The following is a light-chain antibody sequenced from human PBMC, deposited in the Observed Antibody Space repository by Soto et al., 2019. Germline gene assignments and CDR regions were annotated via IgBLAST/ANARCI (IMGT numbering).Light chain of an antibody. CDR3: SSSTSSSTDV. V-gene: IGLV2-14*01. Sequence: QSALTQPASVSGSPGQSITISCTGTSRDVGGYNYVSWYQHHPGKAPKLMIYEVSNRPSGVSNRFSGSKSGNTASLTISGLHPEDEADYYCSSSTSSSTDVFGTGTKVTVL. CDR1: SRDVGGYNY. J-gene: IGLJ1*01. CDR2: EVS.